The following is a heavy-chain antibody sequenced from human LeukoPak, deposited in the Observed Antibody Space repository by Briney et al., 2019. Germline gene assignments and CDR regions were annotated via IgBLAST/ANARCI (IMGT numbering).Heavy chain of an antibody. Sequence: SETLSLTCTVSGGSISSYYWSWIRQPAGKGLEWIGRIYSSGSTNYISSLKSRVTISIDTSKNQFSLELASVTAADTAVYYCARGGHYDSTHFDYYHVMDVWGKGTTVSVSS. CDR1: GGSISSYY. CDR2: IYSSGST. J-gene: IGHJ6*04. D-gene: IGHD4-17*01. V-gene: IGHV4-4*07. CDR3: ARGGHYDSTHFDYYHVMDV.